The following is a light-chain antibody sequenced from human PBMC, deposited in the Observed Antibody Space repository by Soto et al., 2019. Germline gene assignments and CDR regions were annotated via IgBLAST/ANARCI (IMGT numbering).Light chain of an antibody. CDR3: QSYDSSLSGFVV. J-gene: IGLJ2*01. V-gene: IGLV1-40*01. CDR1: SYNIGAGYD. CDR2: GNS. Sequence: QSVLTQPPSVSGAPGQRVTISCTGSSYNIGAGYDVHWYQQLPGTAPKLLIYGNSNRPSGVPDRFSGSKSGTSASLAITGLQAEDEADYYCQSYDSSLSGFVVFGGRTKLTVL.